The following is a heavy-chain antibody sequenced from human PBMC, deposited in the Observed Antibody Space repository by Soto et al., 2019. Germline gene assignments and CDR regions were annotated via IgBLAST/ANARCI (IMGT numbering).Heavy chain of an antibody. CDR1: GFTFSNYG. J-gene: IGHJ6*02. CDR2: GSANNGHT. V-gene: IGHV1-18*01. Sequence: QGQLVQSGAEVKKPGASVKLSCKASGFTFSNYGLNWVRQAPGQGLEWMGWGSANNGHTNYAQNLQGRVSMTTDTSTSTAYMELRGLTFDDTAVYYCARDIESVTAKHFFYYYAMDVWGQGTTVTVSS. CDR3: ARDIESVTAKHFFYYYAMDV. D-gene: IGHD2-8*01.